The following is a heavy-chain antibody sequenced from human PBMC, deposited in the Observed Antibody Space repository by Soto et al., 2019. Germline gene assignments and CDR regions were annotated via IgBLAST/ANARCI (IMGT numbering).Heavy chain of an antibody. Sequence: PSETLCLTCTFSVESISIYYWSWIRQPAGRGLEWIGRIYISGSTDYNPSLKSRVSMSVDRSKNQFSLRLTSVTAADTAVYYCVRDCSAGGCYSHYGMDVWGQGTPVTVSS. CDR1: VESISIYY. V-gene: IGHV4-4*07. D-gene: IGHD2-15*01. J-gene: IGHJ6*01. CDR2: IYISGST. CDR3: VRDCSAGGCYSHYGMDV.